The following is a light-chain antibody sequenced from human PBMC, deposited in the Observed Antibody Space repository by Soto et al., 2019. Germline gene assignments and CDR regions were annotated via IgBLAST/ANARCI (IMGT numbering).Light chain of an antibody. J-gene: IGLJ2*01. CDR3: ATWDASLNGPV. CDR1: RSNIGSNT. CDR2: SSN. V-gene: IGLV1-44*01. Sequence: QSVLTQPPSASGTPGQRVTVSCSGSRSNIGSNTVNWYQQFPGTAPKLLIYSSNQRPSGVTDRFSGSKSGTSASLAISGLQSEDEADYYCATWDASLNGPVFGGGTKLTVL.